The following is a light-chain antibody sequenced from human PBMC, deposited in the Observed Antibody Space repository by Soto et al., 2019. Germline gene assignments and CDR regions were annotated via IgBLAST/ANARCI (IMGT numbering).Light chain of an antibody. CDR3: QQSYTSPPWT. CDR1: QIISTY. CDR2: RAS. Sequence: DIQMTQSPSSLSASVGDRVTISCRASQIISTYLNWYQQKPGTAPRLLISRASSVKSGVAPRFSGSGSGRDFTPTTSSLRPEDIATYYCQQSYTSPPWTFGQWTKVEVK. J-gene: IGKJ1*01. V-gene: IGKV1-39*01.